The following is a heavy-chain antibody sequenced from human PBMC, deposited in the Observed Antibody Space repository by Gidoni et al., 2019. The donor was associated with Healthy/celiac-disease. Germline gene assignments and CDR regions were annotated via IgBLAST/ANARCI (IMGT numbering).Heavy chain of an antibody. J-gene: IGHJ5*02. Sequence: EVQLVQSGAEVKKPGESLRISCKGSGYSFTSYWISWVLQMPGKGLEWMGRIDPSDSYTNYSPSFQGHVTISADKSISTAYLQWSSLKASDTAMYYCARQGSSGWSKYNWFDPWGQGTLVTVSS. D-gene: IGHD6-19*01. V-gene: IGHV5-10-1*03. CDR2: IDPSDSYT. CDR1: GYSFTSYW. CDR3: ARQGSSGWSKYNWFDP.